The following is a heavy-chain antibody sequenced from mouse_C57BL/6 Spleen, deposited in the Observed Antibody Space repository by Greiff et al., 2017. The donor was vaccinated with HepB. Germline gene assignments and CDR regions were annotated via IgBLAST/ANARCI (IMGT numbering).Heavy chain of an antibody. Sequence: QVQLQQPGAELVKPGASVKLSCKASGYTFTSYWITWVKQRPGQGLEWIGDIYPGSGSTNYNEKFKSKATLTVDTASSTAYMQLSSLTSEDSAVYDGARADLYDYGAMDYWGQGTSVTVSS. CDR3: ARADLYDYGAMDY. CDR2: IYPGSGST. V-gene: IGHV1-55*01. D-gene: IGHD2-4*01. J-gene: IGHJ4*01. CDR1: GYTFTSYW.